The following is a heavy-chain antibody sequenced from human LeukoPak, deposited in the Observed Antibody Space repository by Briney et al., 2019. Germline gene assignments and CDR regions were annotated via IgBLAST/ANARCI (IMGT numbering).Heavy chain of an antibody. CDR2: IIPIFGTA. Sequence: GASVKVSCKASGGTFSSYAISWVRQAPGQGLEWMGGIIPIFGTANYAQKFQGRVTITTDESTSTAYMELSSLRSEDTAVYYCNYGAAADFDYWGRGTLVTASS. V-gene: IGHV1-69*05. J-gene: IGHJ4*02. CDR3: NYGAAADFDY. D-gene: IGHD6-13*01. CDR1: GGTFSSYA.